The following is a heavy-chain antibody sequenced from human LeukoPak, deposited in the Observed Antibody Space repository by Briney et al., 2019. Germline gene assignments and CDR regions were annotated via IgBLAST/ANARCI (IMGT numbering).Heavy chain of an antibody. CDR3: AGSSGYYFSFDY. J-gene: IGHJ4*02. CDR2: ISSSGSTI. CDR1: GFTFSDYY. V-gene: IGHV3-11*01. D-gene: IGHD3-22*01. Sequence: WGSLRLSCAASGFTFSDYYMSWIRQAPGKGLEWVSYISSSGSTIYYADSVKGRFTISRDNAKNSLYLQMNSLRAEDTAVYYCAGSSGYYFSFDYWGQGTLVTVSS.